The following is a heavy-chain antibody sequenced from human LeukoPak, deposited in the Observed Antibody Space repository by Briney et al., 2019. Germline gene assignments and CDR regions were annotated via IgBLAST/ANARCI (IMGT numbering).Heavy chain of an antibody. D-gene: IGHD5-18*01. Sequence: PRGSLRLPCAASALTFDDYGMRWVRQAPEKGLEWVSSISSSSSYIYYADSVKGRFTISRDNAKNSLYLQMNSLRAEDTAVYYCARDSGDSGQTWIQLWTRAEYFQHWGQGTLVTVSS. CDR1: ALTFDDYG. CDR2: ISSSSSYI. V-gene: IGHV3-21*01. CDR3: ARDSGDSGQTWIQLWTRAEYFQH. J-gene: IGHJ1*01.